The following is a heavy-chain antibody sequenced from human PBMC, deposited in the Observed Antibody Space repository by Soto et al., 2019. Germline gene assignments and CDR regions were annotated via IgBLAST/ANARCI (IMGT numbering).Heavy chain of an antibody. V-gene: IGHV3-74*01. J-gene: IGHJ4*02. CDR1: GLTFSSQW. Sequence: EVQLVESGGGLVQPGGSLRLSCAASGLTFSSQWMHWVRQAPGKGLVWVSRMNSDGSITTYADPVKGRFTISRDNAKNTLYLQMNSLRAEDTAVYYCARAIAGRANSNEYWGQGTLVTVSS. CDR2: MNSDGSIT. D-gene: IGHD6-6*01. CDR3: ARAIAGRANSNEY.